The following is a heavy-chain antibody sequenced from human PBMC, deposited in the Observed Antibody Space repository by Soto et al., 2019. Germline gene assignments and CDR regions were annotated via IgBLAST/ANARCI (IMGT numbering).Heavy chain of an antibody. CDR3: ARDYLVLRFREYYYGMDV. CDR1: GFTFSSYA. J-gene: IGHJ6*02. Sequence: GGSLRLSCAASGFTFSSYAMHWVRQAPGKGLEWVAVISYDGSNKYYADSVKGRFTISRDNSKNTLYLQMNSLRAEDTAVYYCARDYLVLRFREYYYGMDVWGQGTTVTVSS. V-gene: IGHV3-30-3*01. D-gene: IGHD3-3*01. CDR2: ISYDGSNK.